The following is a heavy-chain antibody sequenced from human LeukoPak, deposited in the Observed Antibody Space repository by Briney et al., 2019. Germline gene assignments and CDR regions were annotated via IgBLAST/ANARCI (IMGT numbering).Heavy chain of an antibody. CDR1: GYSISSGYY. D-gene: IGHD5-18*01. V-gene: IGHV4-38-2*02. CDR2: IYRSGST. CDR3: ARGQGYSYGYEWFDP. J-gene: IGHJ5*02. Sequence: SETLSLTCTVSGYSISSGYYWVWIRQPPGKGLEWIGSIYRSGSTNYNPSLKSRVTISVDTSKNQFSLKLSSVTAADTAVYYCARGQGYSYGYEWFDPWGQGTLVTVSS.